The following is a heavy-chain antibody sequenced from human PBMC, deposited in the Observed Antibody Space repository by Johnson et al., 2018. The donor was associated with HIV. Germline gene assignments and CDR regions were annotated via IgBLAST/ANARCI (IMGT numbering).Heavy chain of an antibody. CDR2: INSDGSST. CDR1: GFTFDDYA. D-gene: IGHD3-10*01. Sequence: VQLVESGGGLVQPGGSLRLSCAASGFTFDDYAMHWVRQAPGKGLEWVSGINSDGSSTSYADSVKGRFTISRDNAKNTLYLQMDSLGAEDTAVYYCARVQLLADDVFNIWGQGTMVTVSS. V-gene: IGHV3-74*02. J-gene: IGHJ3*02. CDR3: ARVQLLADDVFNI.